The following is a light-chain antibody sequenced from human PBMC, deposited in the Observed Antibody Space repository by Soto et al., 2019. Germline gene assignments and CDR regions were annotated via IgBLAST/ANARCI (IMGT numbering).Light chain of an antibody. CDR2: DTS. CDR1: QSFSTY. J-gene: IGKJ5*01. CDR3: QQRTNWLNS. Sequence: EIVLTQSPATLSLSPGDRATLSCRASQSFSTYLAWYQQKPGQPPRLLIYDTSNRATVIPGRFSGSGSGTDFTLTISSLEPEDFAVYFCQQRTNWLNSFGQGTRLEIK. V-gene: IGKV3-11*01.